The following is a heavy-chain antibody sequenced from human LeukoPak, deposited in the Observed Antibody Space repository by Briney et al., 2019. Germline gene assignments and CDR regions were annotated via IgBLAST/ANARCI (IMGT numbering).Heavy chain of an antibody. CDR3: ARRLGSSSWSFDY. CDR1: GYSFTNYW. CDR2: IYPGDSDT. V-gene: IGHV5-51*01. Sequence: PGESLKISCKGSGYSFTNYWIGWVRQMPGKGLEWMGVIYPGDSDTRYSPSFQGQVTISADKSISTAYLQWGSLKASDTAMYYCARRLGSSSWSFDYWGQETLVTVSS. J-gene: IGHJ4*02. D-gene: IGHD6-13*01.